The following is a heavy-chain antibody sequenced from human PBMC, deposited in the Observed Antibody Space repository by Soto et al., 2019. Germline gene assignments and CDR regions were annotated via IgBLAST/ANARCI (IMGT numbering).Heavy chain of an antibody. V-gene: IGHV3-33*01. CDR2: IWYDGSNK. D-gene: IGHD2-15*01. CDR1: GFTFSSYG. CDR3: ARDGCSGGCCYSVGY. Sequence: QVQLVESGGGVVQPGRSLRLYSAASGFTFSSYGMHWVRQAPGKGLEWVAVIWYDGSNKYYADSVKGRFTISRDNSKNTLYLQMNSLRAEDTAVYYCARDGCSGGCCYSVGYWGQGTLVTVSS. J-gene: IGHJ4*02.